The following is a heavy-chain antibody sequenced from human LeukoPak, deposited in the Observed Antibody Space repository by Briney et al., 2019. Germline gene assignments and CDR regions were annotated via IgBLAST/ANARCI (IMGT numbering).Heavy chain of an antibody. V-gene: IGHV3-69-1*01. D-gene: IGHD3-10*01. Sequence: GGSLRLSCVASGFTFSGYAMNWVRQAPGKGLELEWVSSISSGGDKNYADSAKGRFTISRDNAKNSLFLQLNSLRAEDTAVYYCAKGYGSGNHYSDYWGQGTLVTVSS. CDR3: AKGYGSGNHYSDY. J-gene: IGHJ4*02. CDR2: ISSGGDK. CDR1: GFTFSGYA.